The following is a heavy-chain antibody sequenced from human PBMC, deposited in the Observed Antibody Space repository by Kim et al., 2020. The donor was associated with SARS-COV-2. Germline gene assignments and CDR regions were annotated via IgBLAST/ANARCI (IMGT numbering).Heavy chain of an antibody. J-gene: IGHJ4*02. Sequence: GGSLRLSCTASGFTFGDYAMSWVRQAPGKGLEWVGFIRSKAYGGTTEYAASVKGRFTISRDDSKSIAYLQMNSLKTEDTAVYYCTREVVGSPYYYDSSGYYVNRYFDYWGQGTLVTVSS. CDR3: TREVVGSPYYYDSSGYYVNRYFDY. D-gene: IGHD3-22*01. V-gene: IGHV3-49*04. CDR1: GFTFGDYA. CDR2: IRSKAYGGTT.